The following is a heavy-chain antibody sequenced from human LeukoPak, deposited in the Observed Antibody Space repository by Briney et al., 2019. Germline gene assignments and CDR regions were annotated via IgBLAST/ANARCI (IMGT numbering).Heavy chain of an antibody. CDR2: IYYSGST. CDR3: ARYIKLGPLAYYYDSTPGAFDI. Sequence: PSETLSLTCTVSGGSISSSSYYWGWIRQPPGKGLEWIGSIYYSGSTYYNPSLKSRVTISVDTSKNQFSLKLSSVTAADTAVYYCARYIKLGPLAYYYDSTPGAFDIWGQGTMVTVSS. J-gene: IGHJ3*02. D-gene: IGHD3-22*01. CDR1: GGSISSSSYY. V-gene: IGHV4-39*01.